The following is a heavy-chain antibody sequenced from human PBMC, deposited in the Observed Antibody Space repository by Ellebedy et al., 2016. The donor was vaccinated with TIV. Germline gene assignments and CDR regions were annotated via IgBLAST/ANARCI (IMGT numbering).Heavy chain of an antibody. CDR2: AYYRSTWIY. Sequence: SQTLSLTCAISGDSVSNNGVTWNWIRQSQSRGLEWLGRAYYRSTWIYNYAVSVKGRITIHPDTSNNQLSLHLNSVTPEDTAMYYCATDKVCFTFDIWGRGTMVTVSS. V-gene: IGHV6-1*01. CDR1: GDSVSNNGVT. CDR3: ATDKVCFTFDI. J-gene: IGHJ3*02.